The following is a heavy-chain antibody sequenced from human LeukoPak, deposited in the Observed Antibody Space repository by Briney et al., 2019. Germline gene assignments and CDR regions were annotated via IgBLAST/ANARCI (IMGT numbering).Heavy chain of an antibody. D-gene: IGHD2-8*01. CDR1: GFTFSSYA. Sequence: GGSLRLSCAASGFTFSSYAMSWVRQAPGKGLDWVSAISGSGGSTYYADSVKGRFTISRDNSKNTLYLQMNSLRAEDTAVYYCARDLYCTNGVCLPLFDYWGQGTLVTVSS. V-gene: IGHV3-23*01. CDR2: ISGSGGST. CDR3: ARDLYCTNGVCLPLFDY. J-gene: IGHJ4*02.